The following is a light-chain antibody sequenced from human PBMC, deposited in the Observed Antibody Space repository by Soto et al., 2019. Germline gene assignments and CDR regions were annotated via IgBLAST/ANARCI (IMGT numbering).Light chain of an antibody. CDR3: SSYANTATLDYV. V-gene: IGLV2-14*01. CDR1: SSDVGGYNY. CDR2: GVS. Sequence: QSVLTQPASVSGSPGQSITISCTGTSSDVGGYNYVSWYQQYPGKAPKLMIYGVSNRPSGVSDRFSGSKSGNTASLTISGLLAEDEADYYCSSYANTATLDYVFGTATKLTVL. J-gene: IGLJ1*01.